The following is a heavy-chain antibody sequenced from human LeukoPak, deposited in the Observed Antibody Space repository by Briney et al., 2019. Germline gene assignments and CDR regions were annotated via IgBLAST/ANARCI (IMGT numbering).Heavy chain of an antibody. CDR2: INHSGST. Sequence: SETLSLTCAVYGGSFSGYYWSWIRLPPGKGLEWIGEINHSGSTNYNPSLKSRVTISVDTSKNQFSLKLSSVTAADTAVYYCARGSSGCYPLDYWGQGTLVTVSS. CDR1: GGSFSGYY. V-gene: IGHV4-34*01. CDR3: ARGSSGCYPLDY. J-gene: IGHJ4*02. D-gene: IGHD3-22*01.